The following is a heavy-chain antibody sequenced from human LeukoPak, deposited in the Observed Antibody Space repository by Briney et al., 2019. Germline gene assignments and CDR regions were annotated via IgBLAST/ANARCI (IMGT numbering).Heavy chain of an antibody. CDR1: GYTFTGYY. CDR3: ARDAGSGIGD. CDR2: INPNSGGT. Sequence: ASVKVSCKASGYTFTGYYVHWVRQAPGQGLEWMGWINPNSGGTNYAQKFQGRVTMTRDTSISTAYMELSRLRSDDTAVYYCARDAGSGIGDWGQGTLVTVSS. J-gene: IGHJ4*02. D-gene: IGHD3-10*01. V-gene: IGHV1-2*02.